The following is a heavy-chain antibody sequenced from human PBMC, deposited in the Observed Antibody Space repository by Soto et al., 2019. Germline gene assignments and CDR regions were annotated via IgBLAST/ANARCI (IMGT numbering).Heavy chain of an antibody. Sequence: GGSLRLSCAASGFTFSNAWMSWVRQAPGKGLEWVGHIKSKTDGGTTDYAAPVKGRFTISRDDSKNTLYLQMNSLKTEDTAVYYCTTPGGWNYAFDIWGQGTMVTVSS. CDR3: TTPGGWNYAFDI. V-gene: IGHV3-15*01. D-gene: IGHD1-7*01. CDR1: GFTFSNAW. CDR2: IKSKTDGGTT. J-gene: IGHJ3*02.